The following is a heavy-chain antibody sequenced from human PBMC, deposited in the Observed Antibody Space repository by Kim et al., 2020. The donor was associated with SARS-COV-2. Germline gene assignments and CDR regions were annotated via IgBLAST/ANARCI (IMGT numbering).Heavy chain of an antibody. Sequence: GGSLRLSCAASGFTFRSYAMRWVRQAPGKGLEWVSGISGSGGNTYYADSVKGHFTISRENSKNTLYLQMHSLRAEDTAVYYCAKTGYFDLWGRGTVVTVS. CDR2: ISGSGGNT. V-gene: IGHV3-23*01. J-gene: IGHJ2*01. D-gene: IGHD2-21*01. CDR1: GFTFRSYA. CDR3: AKTGYFDL.